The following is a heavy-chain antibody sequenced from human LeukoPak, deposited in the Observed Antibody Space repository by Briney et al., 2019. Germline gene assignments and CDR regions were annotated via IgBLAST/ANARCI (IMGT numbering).Heavy chain of an antibody. J-gene: IGHJ4*02. CDR3: AKDISIRGYSYGFDY. D-gene: IGHD5-18*01. CDR1: AFTFDDYA. V-gene: IGHV3-43*02. Sequence: GGSLRLACAASAFTFDDYALQWVRQAPGTGLEWVSLISGDGGSTYYADSVKGRFTISRDNSKNSLYLQINSLRTEDTALYYCAKDISIRGYSYGFDYWGQGTLVTVSP. CDR2: ISGDGGST.